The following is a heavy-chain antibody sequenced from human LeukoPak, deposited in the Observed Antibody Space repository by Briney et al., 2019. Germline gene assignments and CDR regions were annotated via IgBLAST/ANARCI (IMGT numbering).Heavy chain of an antibody. CDR1: GGTFSSYA. J-gene: IGHJ4*02. Sequence: GASVKVSCKASGGTFSSYAISWVRQAPGQGLEWMGGIIPIFGTANYAQKFQGRVTITADKSTSTAYMELSSLRSEDTAVYYCARDGGYGDYSLYYFDYWGQGTLVTVSS. D-gene: IGHD4-17*01. CDR2: IIPIFGTA. CDR3: ARDGGYGDYSLYYFDY. V-gene: IGHV1-69*06.